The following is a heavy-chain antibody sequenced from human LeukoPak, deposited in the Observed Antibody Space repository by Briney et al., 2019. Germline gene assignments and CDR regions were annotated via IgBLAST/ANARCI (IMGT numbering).Heavy chain of an antibody. V-gene: IGHV4-34*01. CDR3: ARDLASCAGDCYSDGFDY. J-gene: IGHJ4*02. D-gene: IGHD2-21*02. Sequence: SETLSLTCAVYGGSFSGYYWSWIRQPPGKGLEWIGEINHRGSTNYNPSLKSRVTISVDKSKNQFSLKLSSVTAADTAVYYCARDLASCAGDCYSDGFDYWGQGALVTVSS. CDR1: GGSFSGYY. CDR2: INHRGST.